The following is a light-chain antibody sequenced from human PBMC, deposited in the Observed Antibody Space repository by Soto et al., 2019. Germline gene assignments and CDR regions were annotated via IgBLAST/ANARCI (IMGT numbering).Light chain of an antibody. CDR3: SSYTGSTTLYV. J-gene: IGLJ1*01. V-gene: IGLV2-14*01. CDR1: SSDVGRYNY. Sequence: QSALTQPASVSGSPGQSITISCTGTSSDVGRYNYVSWYQQHPGKAPKLMICDVTNRPSGVSDRFSGSKSGNTASLTTSGLQAEDEADYYCSSYTGSTTLYVFGTGTKVTVL. CDR2: DVT.